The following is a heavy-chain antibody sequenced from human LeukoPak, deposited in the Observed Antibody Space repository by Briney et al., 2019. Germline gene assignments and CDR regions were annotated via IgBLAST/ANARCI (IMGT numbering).Heavy chain of an antibody. D-gene: IGHD3-10*01. CDR1: GYTFTTYD. CDR3: ARANYYGSGKKDLDY. CDR2: MNPNSGST. Sequence: GASVKVSCKASGYTFTTYDINWVRQATGQGLEWMGWMNPNSGSTGYAQKFQGRVTMTRNTSMSTAYMELSGLRSEDTAVYYCARANYYGSGKKDLDYWGQGTLVTVSS. J-gene: IGHJ4*02. V-gene: IGHV1-8*01.